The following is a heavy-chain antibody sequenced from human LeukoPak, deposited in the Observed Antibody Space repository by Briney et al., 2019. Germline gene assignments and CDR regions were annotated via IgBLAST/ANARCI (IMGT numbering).Heavy chain of an antibody. CDR1: GFTFSSYS. D-gene: IGHD3-10*01. Sequence: GGSLRLSCAASGFTFSSYSMNWVRQAPGKGLEWVSSISSSSSYIYYADSVKGRFTISRDNAKNSLYLQMNSLRAEDTAVYYCAREIIVRGRQYFDHWGPGTLVTVSP. J-gene: IGHJ4*02. CDR3: AREIIVRGRQYFDH. CDR2: ISSSSSYI. V-gene: IGHV3-21*01.